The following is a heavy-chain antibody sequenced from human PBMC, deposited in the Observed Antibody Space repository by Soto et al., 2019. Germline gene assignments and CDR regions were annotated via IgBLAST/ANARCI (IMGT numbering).Heavy chain of an antibody. J-gene: IGHJ4*02. D-gene: IGHD2-15*01. CDR1: GFTFSSYA. Sequence: GALRLSCVASGFTFSSYAMSWVRQAPGKGLEWVSAISGSGGSTYYADSVKGRFTISRDNSKNTLYLQMNSLRAEDTAVYYCAKDRVYCSGGSCYSKTGYYFDYWGQGTLVTVSS. V-gene: IGHV3-23*01. CDR3: AKDRVYCSGGSCYSKTGYYFDY. CDR2: ISGSGGST.